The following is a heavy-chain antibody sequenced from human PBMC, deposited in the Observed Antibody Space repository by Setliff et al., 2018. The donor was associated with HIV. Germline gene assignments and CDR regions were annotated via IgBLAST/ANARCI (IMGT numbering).Heavy chain of an antibody. V-gene: IGHV3-23*01. CDR1: GFTFSKYT. CDR2: ISSGGST. J-gene: IGHJ5*02. D-gene: IGHD3-22*01. CDR3: AKDRRGYQYESSGYPGFDP. Sequence: LRLSCAASGFTFSKYTVNWVRQAPGKGLEWVSSISSGGSTSYADSVKGRFTMSRDNSKNTVFLQMNSLRAEDTAVYYCAKDRRGYQYESSGYPGFDPWGQGTLVTVSS.